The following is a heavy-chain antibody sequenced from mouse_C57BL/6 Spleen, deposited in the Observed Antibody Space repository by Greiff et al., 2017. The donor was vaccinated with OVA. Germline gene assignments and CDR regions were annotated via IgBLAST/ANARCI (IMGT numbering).Heavy chain of an antibody. Sequence: LVESGAELARPGASVKLSCKASGYTFTSYGISWVKQRTGQGLEWIGEIYPRSGNTYYNEKFKGKATLTADKSSSTAYMELRSLTSEDSAVYFCARGDYGSSYDSYFDVWGTGTTVTVSS. CDR2: IYPRSGNT. CDR3: ARGDYGSSYDSYFDV. D-gene: IGHD1-1*01. V-gene: IGHV1-81*01. J-gene: IGHJ1*03. CDR1: GYTFTSYG.